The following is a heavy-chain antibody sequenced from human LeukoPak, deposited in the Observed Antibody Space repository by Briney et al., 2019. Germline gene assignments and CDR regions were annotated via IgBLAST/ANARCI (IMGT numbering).Heavy chain of an antibody. D-gene: IGHD2-2*01. CDR3: ARDRRVVVPAAMGLNWFDP. CDR2: INPSGGST. J-gene: IGHJ5*02. Sequence: GASVKVSCKASGYTFTSNDINWVRQAPGQGLEWMGIINPSGGSTSYAQKFQGRVTMTRDTSTSTVYMELSSLRSEDTAVYYCARDRRVVVPAAMGLNWFDPWGQGTLVTVSS. V-gene: IGHV1-46*01. CDR1: GYTFTSND.